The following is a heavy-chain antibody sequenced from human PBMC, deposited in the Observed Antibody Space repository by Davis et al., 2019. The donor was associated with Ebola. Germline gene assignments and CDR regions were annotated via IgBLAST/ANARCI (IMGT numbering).Heavy chain of an antibody. J-gene: IGHJ4*02. Sequence: GESLKISCAASGFTFSSYGMHWVRQAPGKGLDRVAVIWSDGSNKYYADSVKGRFTISRDNSKNTLYLQMNSLRAEDTAVYYCARDLSLYYDSSGYYCLGYWGQGTLVTVSS. CDR1: GFTFSSYG. V-gene: IGHV3-33*01. D-gene: IGHD3-22*01. CDR3: ARDLSLYYDSSGYYCLGY. CDR2: IWSDGSNK.